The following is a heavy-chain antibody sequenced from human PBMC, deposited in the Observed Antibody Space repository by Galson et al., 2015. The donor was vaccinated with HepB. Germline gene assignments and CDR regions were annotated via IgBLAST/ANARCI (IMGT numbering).Heavy chain of an antibody. CDR3: TRMGDLSGYSSL. CDR1: GFTFSGSA. J-gene: IGHJ4*02. V-gene: IGHV3-73*01. CDR2: IGSKANSYAT. D-gene: IGHD6-13*01. Sequence: SLRLSCAASGFTFSGSAIHWVRQASGRGLEWIGRIGSKANSYATAYVASVRGRFTISRDDSKNTAFLQLNSLKTDDTAVYYRTRMGDLSGYSSLWGQGTLVTVSS.